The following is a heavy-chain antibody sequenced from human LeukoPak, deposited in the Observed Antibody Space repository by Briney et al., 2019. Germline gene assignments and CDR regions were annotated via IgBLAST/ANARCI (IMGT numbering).Heavy chain of an antibody. V-gene: IGHV4-34*01. CDR2: INRSGNT. CDR3: ASPARPWSGWWDY. D-gene: IGHD3-3*01. J-gene: IGHJ4*02. Sequence: SETLSLTCAVYGGPFSGYYWSWIRQPPGKGLEWIGEINRSGNTNYNPSLKSRVTISVDTSKNQFSLKLSSVTAADTAVYYCASPARPWSGWWDYWGQGTLVTVSS. CDR1: GGPFSGYY.